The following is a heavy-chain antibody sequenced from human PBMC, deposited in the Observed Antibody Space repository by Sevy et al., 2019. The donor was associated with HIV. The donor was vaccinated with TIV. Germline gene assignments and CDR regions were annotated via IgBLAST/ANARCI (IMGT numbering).Heavy chain of an antibody. CDR1: GFTVSNYW. V-gene: IGHV3-7*03. J-gene: IGHJ4*02. Sequence: GGSLRLSCVASGFTVSNYWMNWVRQAPGMGLEWVAKIKEDGKETYYVDSVKGRFTISRDNAKNSLYLQMTSLRAEDTAVYYCARDKNSAMVTPFDFWGQGTLVTVFS. D-gene: IGHD5-18*01. CDR2: IKEDGKET. CDR3: ARDKNSAMVTPFDF.